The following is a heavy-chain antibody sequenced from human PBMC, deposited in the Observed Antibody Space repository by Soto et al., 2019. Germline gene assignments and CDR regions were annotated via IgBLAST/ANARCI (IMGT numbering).Heavy chain of an antibody. D-gene: IGHD6-19*01. CDR1: GGTFSSYA. J-gene: IGHJ6*02. V-gene: IGHV1-69*13. CDR3: ARGKTVVVADYYYYGMDV. Sequence: ASVKVSCKASGGTFSSYAISWVRQAPGQGLEWMGGIIPIFGTANYAQKFQGRVTITADESTSTAYMELSSLRSEDTAVYYCARGKTVVVADYYYYGMDVWGQGTTVTVSS. CDR2: IIPIFGTA.